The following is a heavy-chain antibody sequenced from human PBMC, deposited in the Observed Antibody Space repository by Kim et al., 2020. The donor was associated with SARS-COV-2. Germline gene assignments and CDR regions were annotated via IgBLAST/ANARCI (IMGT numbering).Heavy chain of an antibody. CDR2: IYYSGST. J-gene: IGHJ3*02. D-gene: IGHD3-22*01. Sequence: SETLSLTCTVSGGSISSGGYYWSWIRQHPGKGLEWIGYIYYSGSTYYNPSLKSRVTISVDTSKNQFSLKLSSVTAADTAVYYCARDPGDYYDSSGYYDGAFDIWGQGTMVTVSS. V-gene: IGHV4-31*03. CDR3: ARDPGDYYDSSGYYDGAFDI. CDR1: GGSISSGGYY.